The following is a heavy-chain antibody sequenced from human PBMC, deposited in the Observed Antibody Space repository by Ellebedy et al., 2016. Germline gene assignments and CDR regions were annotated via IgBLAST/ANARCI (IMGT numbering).Heavy chain of an antibody. CDR1: GGSFSGYY. CDR3: AESGYSGYDGMDV. D-gene: IGHD5-12*01. Sequence: SETLSLTXAVYGGSFSGYYWSWIRQPPGKGLEWIGEINHSGSTNYNPSLKSRVTISVDTSKNQFSLKLSSVTAADTAVYYCAESGYSGYDGMDVWGQGTTVTVSS. V-gene: IGHV4-34*01. CDR2: INHSGST. J-gene: IGHJ6*02.